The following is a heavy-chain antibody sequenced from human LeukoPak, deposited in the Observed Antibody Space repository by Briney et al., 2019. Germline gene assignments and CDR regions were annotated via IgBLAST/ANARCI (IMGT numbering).Heavy chain of an antibody. J-gene: IGHJ4*02. D-gene: IGHD4-11*01. CDR2: ITNDGSST. CDR1: GLTFSSHW. CDR3: AEGETTVALYFDY. V-gene: IGHV3-74*01. Sequence: GGSLRLSCAASGLTFSSHWMHWVRQAPGKGLVWVSRITNDGSSTTYADSVKGRFTISRDNAKNMLYLQVNSLRAEDTAVYYCAEGETTVALYFDYWGQGTLVTVSS.